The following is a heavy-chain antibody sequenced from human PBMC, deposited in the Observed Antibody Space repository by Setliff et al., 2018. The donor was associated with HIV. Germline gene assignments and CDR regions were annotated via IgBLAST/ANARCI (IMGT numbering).Heavy chain of an antibody. CDR1: GYTFTGYY. Sequence: ASVKVSCKASGYTFTGYYMHWVRRAPGQGLEWVGWISPDSGGTNYAQKFQGRVTMTRDTVYLQVGSLRPDDTAMYYCARSRPYNSALDYWGQGTLVTVSS. J-gene: IGHJ4*02. CDR3: ARSRPYNSALDY. CDR2: ISPDSGGT. V-gene: IGHV1-2*02. D-gene: IGHD6-25*01.